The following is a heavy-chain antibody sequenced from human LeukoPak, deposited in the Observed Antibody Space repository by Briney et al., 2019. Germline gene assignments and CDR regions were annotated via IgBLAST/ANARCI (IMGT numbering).Heavy chain of an antibody. V-gene: IGHV3-30*04. CDR3: AKRGSHYYMDV. D-gene: IGHD3-10*01. Sequence: PGGSLRLSCAASGFSFNKYAMHWVRQTPGKGLQWVGIISYDGNNKYYADSVRGRFTISRDNFKNTLYLQMNSLRAEDTAVYYCAKRGSHYYMDVWGKGITVTVSS. CDR1: GFSFNKYA. J-gene: IGHJ6*03. CDR2: ISYDGNNK.